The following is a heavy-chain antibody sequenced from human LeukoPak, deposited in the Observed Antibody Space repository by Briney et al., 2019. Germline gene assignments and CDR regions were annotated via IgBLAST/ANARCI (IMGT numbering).Heavy chain of an antibody. CDR3: ARDRGNQRGYYYYMDV. Sequence: GGSLRLSCEASGFTFTTYSMTWVRQAPGKGLEWASIISSGSSAIFSADALKGRFTISRDDAKNLLYLDMNSLRAEDTAVYYCARDRGNQRGYYYYMDVWGKGTTVTVSS. J-gene: IGHJ6*03. V-gene: IGHV3-21*01. CDR1: GFTFTTYS. D-gene: IGHD1-14*01. CDR2: ISSGSSAI.